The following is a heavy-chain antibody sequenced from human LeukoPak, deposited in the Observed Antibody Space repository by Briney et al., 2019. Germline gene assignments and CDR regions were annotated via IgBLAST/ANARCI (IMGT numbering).Heavy chain of an antibody. Sequence: SETLSLTCTVSGGSISSGDYYWSWIRQPPGKGLEWIGYIYYSGSTNYNPSLKSRVTISVDTSKNQFSLKLSSVTAADTAVYYCARSNLAAAGSSDYWGQGTLVTVSS. V-gene: IGHV4-61*08. CDR1: GGSISSGDYY. CDR3: ARSNLAAAGSSDY. D-gene: IGHD6-13*01. CDR2: IYYSGST. J-gene: IGHJ4*02.